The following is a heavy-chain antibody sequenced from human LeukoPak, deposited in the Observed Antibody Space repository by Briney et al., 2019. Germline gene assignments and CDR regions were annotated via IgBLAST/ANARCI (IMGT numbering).Heavy chain of an antibody. D-gene: IGHD6-19*01. V-gene: IGHV3-66*01. CDR3: ARERNLEIAVAGTIFNY. CDR2: IYSGGST. Sequence: GGSLRLSCAASGFTVSSNYMSWVRQAPGKGLEWVSVIYSGGSTYYADSVKGRFTISRDNSRNTLYLQMKSLRAEDTAVYYCARERNLEIAVAGTIFNYWGQGTLVTVSS. J-gene: IGHJ4*02. CDR1: GFTVSSNY.